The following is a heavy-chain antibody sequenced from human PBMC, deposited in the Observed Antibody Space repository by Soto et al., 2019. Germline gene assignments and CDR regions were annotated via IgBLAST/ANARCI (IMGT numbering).Heavy chain of an antibody. CDR2: IYYSGST. J-gene: IGHJ6*02. V-gene: IGHV4-59*08. Sequence: PSETLSLTCTVSGGSISSYYWSCIRQHPGKGLEWIGYIYYSGSTNYNPSLKSRVAISVDTSKNQFSLKLSSVTAADTAVYYCARFVGYCSSTSCYEGYYYGMDVWGQGTTVTVSS. CDR3: ARFVGYCSSTSCYEGYYYGMDV. D-gene: IGHD2-2*01. CDR1: GGSISSYY.